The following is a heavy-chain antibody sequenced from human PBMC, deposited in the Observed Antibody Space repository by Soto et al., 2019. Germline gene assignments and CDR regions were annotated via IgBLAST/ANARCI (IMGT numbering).Heavy chain of an antibody. Sequence: GGSLRLSWSPSRIGFSTFSMTWVRQAPEKGPEWVDDIKGDGSDKNYEDSVKGRFTISRDNAQNSLYLEMNSLSVEDTAVYYCARWSDHGREYYLDNRGQVPLVTTSS. V-gene: IGHV3-7*05. CDR2: IKGDGSDK. CDR3: ARWSDHGREYYLDN. CDR1: RIGFSTFS. D-gene: IGHD3-3*01. J-gene: IGHJ4*02.